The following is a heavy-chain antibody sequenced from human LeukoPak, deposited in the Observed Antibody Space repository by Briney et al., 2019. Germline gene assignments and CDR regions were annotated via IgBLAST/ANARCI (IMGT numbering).Heavy chain of an antibody. J-gene: IGHJ4*02. CDR2: ILYSGST. CDR3: ARLSIIYDSSGYLSQGFDY. CDR1: GGSISTGSSY. Sequence: SSETLSLTCSVSGGSISTGSSYWSWIRQHPGKGLEWIGHILYSGSTYYNPSLKSRLTTSVDTSKNQFSLRLNSVTAADTAVYYCARLSIIYDSSGYLSQGFDYWGQGTLVTVSS. V-gene: IGHV4-31*03. D-gene: IGHD3-22*01.